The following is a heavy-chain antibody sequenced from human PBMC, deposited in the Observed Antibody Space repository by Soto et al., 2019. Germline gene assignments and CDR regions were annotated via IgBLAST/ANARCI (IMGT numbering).Heavy chain of an antibody. Sequence: EVQLVESGGGLVQPGRSLRLSCAASGFSFDEYAMHWVRQAPGKGLEWVSGISWNIGTMGYGDSVRGRFTISRDNAKNSLYLQMNSLRAEDTALYYCAKGFCSSARCLTYSYMDVWGKGTMVTVSS. J-gene: IGHJ6*03. D-gene: IGHD2-2*01. V-gene: IGHV3-9*01. CDR2: ISWNIGTM. CDR1: GFSFDEYA. CDR3: AKGFCSSARCLTYSYMDV.